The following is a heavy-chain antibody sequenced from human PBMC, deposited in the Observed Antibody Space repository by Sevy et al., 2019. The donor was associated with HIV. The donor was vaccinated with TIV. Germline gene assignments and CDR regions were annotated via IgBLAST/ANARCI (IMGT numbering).Heavy chain of an antibody. Sequence: GGSLRLSCAGSGFTFEDYALHWVRQAPGQGLEWVAGINWNSGSLDYADSVKGRFTIPRDDAKNSLYLQMDTLRTEDTALYYCAKTPMTEAAPYFDFWGQGTLVTVSS. V-gene: IGHV3-9*01. CDR3: AKTPMTEAAPYFDF. CDR2: INWNSGSL. CDR1: GFTFEDYA. J-gene: IGHJ4*02. D-gene: IGHD6-19*01.